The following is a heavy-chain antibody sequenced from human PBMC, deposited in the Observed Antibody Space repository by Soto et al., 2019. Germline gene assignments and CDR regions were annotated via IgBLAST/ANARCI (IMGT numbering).Heavy chain of an antibody. CDR3: AKGDELKFEY. J-gene: IGHJ4*01. D-gene: IGHD3-10*01. CDR2: LSDGGGST. CDR1: GFTFSTYA. Sequence: EVQLLESGGGLVQPGGSLRLSCADSGFTFSTYAMHWVRQAPGKGLEWVSALSDGGGSTYYADSVKGRFTISRDNTRNTLYLQMNSLKGEDTAVYYCAKGDELKFEYWGHGTLVTVSS. V-gene: IGHV3-23*01.